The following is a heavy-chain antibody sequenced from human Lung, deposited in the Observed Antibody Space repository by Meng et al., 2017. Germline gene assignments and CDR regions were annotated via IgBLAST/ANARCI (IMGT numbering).Heavy chain of an antibody. CDR3: TNDRLNH. J-gene: IGHJ1*01. CDR1: GFTFTDHW. CDR2: INRDGTKP. V-gene: IGHV3-74*01. Sequence: VQLVEAGGGLVPPGGSLRLSWAASGFTFTDHWMHWVRQGPGKGLVWVSRINRDGTKPTYADSVKGRFTISRDNAKNTLYLQMNNLRAEDTAFYYCTNDRLNHWGQGALVTVSS. D-gene: IGHD1-1*01.